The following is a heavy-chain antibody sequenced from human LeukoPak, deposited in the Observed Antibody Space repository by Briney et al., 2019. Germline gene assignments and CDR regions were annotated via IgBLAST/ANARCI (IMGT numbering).Heavy chain of an antibody. J-gene: IGHJ4*02. D-gene: IGHD4-17*01. Sequence: PGGSLRLSCAASGFTFSDYYMSWIRQAPGKGLKWVSYISSSSSYTNYADSVKGRFTISRDNAKNSLYLQMNSLRAEDTAVYYCARDSGHDYGDYFDYWGQGTLVTVSS. V-gene: IGHV3-11*06. CDR3: ARDSGHDYGDYFDY. CDR1: GFTFSDYY. CDR2: ISSSSSYT.